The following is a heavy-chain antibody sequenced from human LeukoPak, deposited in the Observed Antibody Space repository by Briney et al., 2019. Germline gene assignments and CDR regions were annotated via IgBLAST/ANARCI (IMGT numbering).Heavy chain of an antibody. V-gene: IGHV4-34*01. Sequence: PSETLSLTCGGYGASFSGYWSWIRQPPGEGLEWIGQIHHSGSTSYNPSLRSPVTISVDTSKNQFSLKLTSVTAADTAVYYCARHGGYYFDYWGQGTLVTVSP. J-gene: IGHJ4*02. CDR3: ARHGGYYFDY. CDR2: IHHSGST. CDR1: GASFSGY. D-gene: IGHD3-10*01.